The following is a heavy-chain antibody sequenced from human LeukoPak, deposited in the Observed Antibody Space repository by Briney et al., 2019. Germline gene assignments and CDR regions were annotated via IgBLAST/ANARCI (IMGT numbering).Heavy chain of an antibody. V-gene: IGHV3-7*04. Sequence: QTGGSLRLSCVASGFTFRSYWMSWFRQAPGKGLEWVANIKQDGSEKNYVDSVKGRFTISRDNAKNSLYLQMNSLRAEDTAVYYCARGTIAAAGYYYFDYWGQGTQVTVSS. J-gene: IGHJ4*02. CDR2: IKQDGSEK. CDR1: GFTFRSYW. CDR3: ARGTIAAAGYYYFDY. D-gene: IGHD6-13*01.